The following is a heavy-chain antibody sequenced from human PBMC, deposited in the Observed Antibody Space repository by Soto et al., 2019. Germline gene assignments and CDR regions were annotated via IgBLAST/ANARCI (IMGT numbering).Heavy chain of an antibody. CDR3: ARYFQYPYYYYYYGMDV. CDR2: IDPSDSYT. Sequence: GESLKISCKGSGYSFTSYWISWVRQMPGKGLEWMGRIDPSDSYTNYSPSFQGHVTISADKSISTAYLQWSSLKASDTAMYYCARYFQYPYYYYYYGMDVWGQGTTVTVSS. D-gene: IGHD2-2*02. J-gene: IGHJ6*02. V-gene: IGHV5-10-1*01. CDR1: GYSFTSYW.